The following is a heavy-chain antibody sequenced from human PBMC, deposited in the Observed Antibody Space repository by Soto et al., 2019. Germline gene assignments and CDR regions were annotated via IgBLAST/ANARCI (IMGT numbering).Heavy chain of an antibody. J-gene: IGHJ4*02. CDR1: GASVSSGDYY. CDR2: IYNFGGS. V-gene: IGHV4-30-4*01. D-gene: IGHD4-17*01. Sequence: SETLSLTCTVSGASVSSGDYYWSCIRQPPGKGLEWIGYIYNFGGSYYNPSLKGRLTISIDTSKNQFSLKLNSVTVADTAIYYCVGTGTTDDYWGRGTLVTVSS. CDR3: VGTGTTDDY.